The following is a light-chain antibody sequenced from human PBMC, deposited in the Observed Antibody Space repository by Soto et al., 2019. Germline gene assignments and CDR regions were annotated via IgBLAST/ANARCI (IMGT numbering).Light chain of an antibody. V-gene: IGKV3D-15*01. Sequence: IVMTQSPATLSVSPGERVTLSCRASANVGTNVAWYQQKPGQAPRLLIYDSSTRATGIPDTFSGSGSMTDLTLTISSLHPEESAVYYCQQYNNWGLSFGGGTKVEI. CDR3: QQYNNWGLS. J-gene: IGKJ4*01. CDR2: DSS. CDR1: ANVGTN.